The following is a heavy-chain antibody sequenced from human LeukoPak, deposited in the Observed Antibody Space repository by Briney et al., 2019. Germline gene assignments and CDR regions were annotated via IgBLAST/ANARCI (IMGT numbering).Heavy chain of an antibody. V-gene: IGHV4-38-2*02. J-gene: IGHJ4*02. CDR3: ARRGSGWYYFDY. Sequence: SETLSLTCTVSGNSISSGYYWGWIRQPPGKGLEWIGSIYHSGRTYYNPSLKSRVTISVDTSKNQFSLKLSSVTAADTAVYYCARRGSGWYYFDYWGQGTLVTVSS. CDR2: IYHSGRT. D-gene: IGHD6-19*01. CDR1: GNSISSGYY.